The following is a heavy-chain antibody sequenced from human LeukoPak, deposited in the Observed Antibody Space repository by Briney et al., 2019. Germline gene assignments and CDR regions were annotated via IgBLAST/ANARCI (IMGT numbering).Heavy chain of an antibody. CDR2: ISGSGGST. J-gene: IGHJ4*02. CDR1: GFTFSNYV. Sequence: GGTLRLSCAASGFTFSNYVMTWARQAPGKGLEWASGISGSGGSTYYADSVKGRFTISRDNSKNTLYLQMNSLRAEDTAVYYCAKSYCSSISCYGDYWGQGTLVTVSS. D-gene: IGHD2-2*01. V-gene: IGHV3-23*01. CDR3: AKSYCSSISCYGDY.